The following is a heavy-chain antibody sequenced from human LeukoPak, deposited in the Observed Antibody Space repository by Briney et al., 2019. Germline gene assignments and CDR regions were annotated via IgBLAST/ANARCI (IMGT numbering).Heavy chain of an antibody. J-gene: IGHJ4*02. CDR1: RYTFTGYY. CDR3: ARERRITMVRGVPAHFDY. V-gene: IGHV1-2*06. Sequence: ASVKVSCKASRYTFTGYYMHWVRQAPGQGLEWMGRINPNSGGTNFAQKFQGRVTMTRDTSISTAYMELSRLRSDDTAVYYCARERRITMVRGVPAHFDYWGQGTLVTVSS. CDR2: INPNSGGT. D-gene: IGHD3-10*01.